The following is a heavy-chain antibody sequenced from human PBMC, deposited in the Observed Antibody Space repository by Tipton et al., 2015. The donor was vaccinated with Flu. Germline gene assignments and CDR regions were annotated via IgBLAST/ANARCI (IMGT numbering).Heavy chain of an antibody. CDR3: ARAGIAAAMDY. J-gene: IGHJ4*02. V-gene: IGHV3-11*06. D-gene: IGHD6-13*01. CDR1: GFTFSDYY. CDR2: ISSSSSYT. Sequence: GSLRLSCAASGFTFSDYYMSWIRQAPGKGLEWVSYISSSSSYTNYADSVKGRFTISRDNAKNSLYLQMNSLRAEDTAVYYCARAGIAAAMDYWGQGTLVTVSS.